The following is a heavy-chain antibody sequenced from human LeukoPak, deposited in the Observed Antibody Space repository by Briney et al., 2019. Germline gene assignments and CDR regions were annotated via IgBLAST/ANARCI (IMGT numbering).Heavy chain of an antibody. CDR1: GFTFDDYA. CDR3: ARGWLTVTTNSFDY. D-gene: IGHD4-17*01. J-gene: IGHJ4*02. CDR2: ISWNSGFI. Sequence: GGSLRLSCAASGFTFDDYAMHWVRQVPGRGLEWVSGISWNSGFIAYSDSVKGRFTISRDNAKNSLYLQMNSLTAEDTALYYCARGWLTVTTNSFDYWGQGTLVTVSS. V-gene: IGHV3-9*01.